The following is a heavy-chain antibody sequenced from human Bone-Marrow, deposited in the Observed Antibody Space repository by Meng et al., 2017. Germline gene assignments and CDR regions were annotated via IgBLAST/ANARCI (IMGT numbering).Heavy chain of an antibody. CDR3: ARDGRVGATDY. CDR1: GFTFSSYA. Sequence: QLELAESGGGVVQPGRSLGLSCAASGFTFSSYAMHWVRQAPGKGLEWVAVISYDGSNKYYADSVKGRFTISRDNSKNTLYLQMNSLRAEDTAVYYCARDGRVGATDYWGQGTLVTVSS. V-gene: IGHV3-30*01. D-gene: IGHD1-26*01. CDR2: ISYDGSNK. J-gene: IGHJ4*02.